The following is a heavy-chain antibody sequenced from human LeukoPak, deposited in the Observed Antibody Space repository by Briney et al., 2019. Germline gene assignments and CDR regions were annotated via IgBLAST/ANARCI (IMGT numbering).Heavy chain of an antibody. J-gene: IGHJ4*02. CDR1: GYTFTSYG. CDR2: ISAYNGNT. V-gene: IGHV1-18*01. D-gene: IGHD6-13*01. CDR3: ARDGGIAAAGYFDY. Sequence: ASVKVSCKASGYTFTSYGISWVRQAPGQGLEWMGWISAYNGNTNYAQKLQGRVTMTRDTSISTAYMELSRLRSDDTAVYYCARDGGIAAAGYFDYWGQGTLVTVSS.